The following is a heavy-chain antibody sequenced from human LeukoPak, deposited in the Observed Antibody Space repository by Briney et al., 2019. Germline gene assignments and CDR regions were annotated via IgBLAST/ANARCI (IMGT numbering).Heavy chain of an antibody. CDR3: AREEGGKLGIDYYFDY. CDR2: IKQDRSEK. CDR1: GFTFSNYW. Sequence: GGSLRLSCAASGFTFSNYWMSWVRQAPGKGLEWVANIKQDRSEKYYVDSVKGRFTISRDNAKNSLYLQMNSLRAEDTAMYYCAREEGGKLGIDYYFDYWGQGTLVTVSS. V-gene: IGHV3-7*01. J-gene: IGHJ4*02. D-gene: IGHD7-27*01.